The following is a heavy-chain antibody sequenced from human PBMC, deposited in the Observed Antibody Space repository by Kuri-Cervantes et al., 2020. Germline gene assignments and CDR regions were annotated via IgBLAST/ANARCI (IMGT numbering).Heavy chain of an antibody. CDR1: GFPFSSYA. J-gene: IGHJ1*01. Sequence: GGSLKIFCATSGFPFSSYAMHWVRQAPGKGLEWEAVISYDGSNKYYADSVKGRLTISRDNSKNALYLQMHSLKAEDTAVYYCAKEPPITMDTEYFQHWGQGTLVTVSS. V-gene: IGHV3-30-3*01. CDR3: AKEPPITMDTEYFQH. D-gene: IGHD3-10*01. CDR2: ISYDGSNK.